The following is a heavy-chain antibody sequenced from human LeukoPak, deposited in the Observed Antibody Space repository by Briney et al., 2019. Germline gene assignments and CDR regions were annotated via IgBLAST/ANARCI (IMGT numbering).Heavy chain of an antibody. D-gene: IGHD2-2*01. CDR3: ARGWGIPAPISWFDP. J-gene: IGHJ5*02. Sequence: SVKVTCKASGGSFSSNIIGWVRQAPGQGLEWMGGIVPIFGKTKYAQKFQGRVTITTDESSSTAYMELSSLRSDDTAIYYCARGWGIPAPISWFDPWGQGTLVTVSS. V-gene: IGHV1-69*05. CDR2: IVPIFGKT. CDR1: GGSFSSNI.